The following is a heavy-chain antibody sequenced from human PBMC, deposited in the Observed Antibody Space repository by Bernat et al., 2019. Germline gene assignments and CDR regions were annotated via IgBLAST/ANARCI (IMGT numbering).Heavy chain of an antibody. CDR2: ISGSGGST. V-gene: IGHV3-23*01. Sequence: EVQLLESGGGLVQPGGSLRLSCAASGFTFSSYAMSWVRQAPGKGLEWVSAISGSGGSTYYADSVKGRFTISRDNSKNTLYLQMNSLRAEDTAVYYCAKGLWSGDGAPDAVDIWGQGTMVTVSS. CDR1: GFTFSSYA. D-gene: IGHD4-17*01. CDR3: AKGLWSGDGAPDAVDI. J-gene: IGHJ3*02.